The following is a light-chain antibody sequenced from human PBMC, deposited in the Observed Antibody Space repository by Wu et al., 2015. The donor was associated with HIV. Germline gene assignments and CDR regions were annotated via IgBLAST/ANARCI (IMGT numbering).Light chain of an antibody. Sequence: EVVLTQSPGTLSLFPGGRATLSCRSSQTITSSYLAWYQQKPGQAPRLLIYGATSRAIGIPDRFSGSGSEKDFTLTISGVEPEDFAVYYCQQYSHSPRTFGQGTKVEFK. V-gene: IGKV3-20*01. J-gene: IGKJ1*01. CDR1: QTITSSY. CDR3: QQYSHSPRT. CDR2: GAT.